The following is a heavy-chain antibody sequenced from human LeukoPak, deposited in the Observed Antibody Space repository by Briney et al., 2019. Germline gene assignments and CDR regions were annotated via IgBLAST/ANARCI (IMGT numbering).Heavy chain of an antibody. CDR3: ASAPYGDYVDY. CDR2: ISYDGSNK. V-gene: IGHV3-30-3*01. D-gene: IGHD4-17*01. Sequence: GGSLRLSCAASGFTFSSYAMHWVRQAPGKGLEWVAVISYDGSNKYYAGSVKGRFTISRDNSKNTLYLQMNSLRAEDTAVYYCASAPYGDYVDYWGQGTLVTVSS. CDR1: GFTFSSYA. J-gene: IGHJ4*02.